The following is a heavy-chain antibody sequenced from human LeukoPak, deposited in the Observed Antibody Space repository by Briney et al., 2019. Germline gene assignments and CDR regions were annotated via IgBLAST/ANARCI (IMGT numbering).Heavy chain of an antibody. Sequence: SVKVSCKASGGTFSSYAISWVRQAPGQGLEWMGGIIPIFGTANYAQKFQGRVTITADKSTSTAYMELSSLRSEDTAVYYCARLLVGATHFDYWGQGTLVTVSS. CDR2: IIPIFGTA. D-gene: IGHD1-26*01. CDR1: GGTFSSYA. J-gene: IGHJ4*02. CDR3: ARLLVGATHFDY. V-gene: IGHV1-69*06.